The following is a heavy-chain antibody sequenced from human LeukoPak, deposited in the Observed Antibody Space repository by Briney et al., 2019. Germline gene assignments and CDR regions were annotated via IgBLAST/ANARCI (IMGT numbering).Heavy chain of an antibody. CDR1: GFTLSSYA. V-gene: IGHV3-30*04. Sequence: QPGRSLRLSCAASGFTLSSYAMHWVRQAPGKGLEWVAVISYDGSNKYYADSVKGRFTISRDNSKNTLYLQMNSLRAEDTAVYYRARKDQYSGYVNWFDPWGQGTLVTVSS. D-gene: IGHD5-12*01. J-gene: IGHJ5*02. CDR2: ISYDGSNK. CDR3: ARKDQYSGYVNWFDP.